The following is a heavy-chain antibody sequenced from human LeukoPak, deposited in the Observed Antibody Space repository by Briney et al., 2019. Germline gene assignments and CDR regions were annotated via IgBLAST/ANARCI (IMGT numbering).Heavy chain of an antibody. D-gene: IGHD3-3*01. CDR1: GGSISSYY. J-gene: IGHJ6*02. Sequence: SETLSLTCTVSGGSISSYYWSWIRQPPGKGLEWIGYIYYSGSTNYNPSLKSRVTISVDTSKNRFSLKLSSVTAADTAVYYCARQGGYDFWSGYPYYYYGMDVWGQGTTVTVSS. CDR3: ARQGGYDFWSGYPYYYYGMDV. V-gene: IGHV4-59*01. CDR2: IYYSGST.